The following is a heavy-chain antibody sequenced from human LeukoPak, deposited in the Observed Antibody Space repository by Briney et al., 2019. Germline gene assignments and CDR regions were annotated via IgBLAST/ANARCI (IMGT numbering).Heavy chain of an antibody. V-gene: IGHV3-23*01. J-gene: IGHJ4*02. D-gene: IGHD6-13*01. CDR2: ISGSGGST. Sequence: GGSLRLSCAASGFTFSSYAMSWVRQAPGKGLEMVSAISGSGGSTYYADSVKGRFTISRDNSKNTLYLQMNSLRAEDTAVYYCARVSTAVSLAIDYWGQGTLVTVST. CDR1: GFTFSSYA. CDR3: ARVSTAVSLAIDY.